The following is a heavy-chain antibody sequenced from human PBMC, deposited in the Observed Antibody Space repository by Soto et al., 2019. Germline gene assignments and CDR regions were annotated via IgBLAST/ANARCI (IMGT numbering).Heavy chain of an antibody. D-gene: IGHD3-3*01. Sequence: PSETLSVTCAVYGGSFGGYYWSWIRQPPGKGLEWIGEINHSGSTNYNPSLKSRVTISVDTSKNQFSLKLSSVTAADTAVYYCARVYYYDFWSGYYTAVNFDHWGQGTLVT. V-gene: IGHV4-34*01. J-gene: IGHJ4*02. CDR2: INHSGST. CDR1: GGSFGGYY. CDR3: ARVYYYDFWSGYYTAVNFDH.